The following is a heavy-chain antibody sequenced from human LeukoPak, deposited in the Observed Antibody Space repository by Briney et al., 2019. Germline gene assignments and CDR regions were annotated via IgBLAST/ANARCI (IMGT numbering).Heavy chain of an antibody. J-gene: IGHJ6*02. CDR1: GFTFSSYS. D-gene: IGHD2-15*01. Sequence: GGSLRLSCAASGFTFSSYSMNWVRQAPGKGLEXXSSISSSSSYIYYADSVKGRFTISRDNAKNSLYLQMNSLRAEDTAVYYCARDTCSGGSCYYYYGMDVWGQGTTVTVSS. CDR2: ISSSSSYI. CDR3: ARDTCSGGSCYYYYGMDV. V-gene: IGHV3-21*01.